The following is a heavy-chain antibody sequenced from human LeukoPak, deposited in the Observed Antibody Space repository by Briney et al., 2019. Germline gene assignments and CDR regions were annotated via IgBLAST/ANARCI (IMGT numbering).Heavy chain of an antibody. V-gene: IGHV4-59*01. CDR1: GGSLSSYY. Sequence: PSETLSLTCTVSGGSLSSYYWSRVRQPPGKGLEWIGYIYYSGSTNYNPSLTSRVTISVDTSKNQFSLKLSSVTAADTAVYYCASTPEIYCSGGSCYSGWGWFDPWGQGTLVTVSS. J-gene: IGHJ5*02. CDR2: IYYSGST. D-gene: IGHD2-15*01. CDR3: ASTPEIYCSGGSCYSGWGWFDP.